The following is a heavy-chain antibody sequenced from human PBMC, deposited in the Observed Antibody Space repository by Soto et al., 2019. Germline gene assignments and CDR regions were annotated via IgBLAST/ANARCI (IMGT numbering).Heavy chain of an antibody. CDR1: GFSFSTYA. J-gene: IGHJ4*02. D-gene: IGHD3-10*02. Sequence: GGSLRLSCAASGFSFSTYAMSWVRQAPGKGLDWDSVITKNGDETYYADSVKGRFTISRDSSNNLLHLLMSSLRVEDTAVYYCASYVRGPDFYLDSWGQGTLVTVSS. V-gene: IGHV3-23*01. CDR3: ASYVRGPDFYLDS. CDR2: ITKNGDET.